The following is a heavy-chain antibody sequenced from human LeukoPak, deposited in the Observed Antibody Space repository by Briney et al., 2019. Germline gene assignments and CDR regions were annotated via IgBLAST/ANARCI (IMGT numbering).Heavy chain of an antibody. D-gene: IGHD6-19*01. Sequence: GASVKVSCKASGYTFTGYYMHWVRQAPGQGLEWMGWINPNSGGTNYAQKFQGRVTMTRDTSIGTAYMELSRLRSDDTAVYYCARDQYSKQWLIYYYYMDVWGKGTTVTVSS. CDR2: INPNSGGT. CDR1: GYTFTGYY. J-gene: IGHJ6*03. CDR3: ARDQYSKQWLIYYYYMDV. V-gene: IGHV1-2*02.